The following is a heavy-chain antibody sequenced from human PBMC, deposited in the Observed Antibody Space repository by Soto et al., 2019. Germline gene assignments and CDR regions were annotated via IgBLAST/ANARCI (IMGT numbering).Heavy chain of an antibody. D-gene: IGHD3-10*01. CDR2: IYYSGST. CDR3: ARGPSVVRGVIEFDY. CDR1: GGSISSGDYY. Sequence: QVQLQESGPGLVKPSQTLSLTCTVSGGSISSGDYYWSWIRQPPGKGLEWIGYIYYSGSTYYNPSLKSRVTISVDTSKNQFSLKLSSVTAADTAVYYCARGPSVVRGVIEFDYWGQGTLVTVSS. J-gene: IGHJ4*02. V-gene: IGHV4-30-4*01.